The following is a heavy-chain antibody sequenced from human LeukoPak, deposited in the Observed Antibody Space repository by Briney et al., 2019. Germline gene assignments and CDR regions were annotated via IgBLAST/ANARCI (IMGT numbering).Heavy chain of an antibody. CDR1: GDSISFYY. V-gene: IGHV4-59*01. CDR3: ARLVDSSGWYYFDY. D-gene: IGHD6-19*01. J-gene: IGHJ4*02. Sequence: SETLSLTCIVSGDSISFYYWSWIRQPPGKGLEWIGYIYDSGNTHYNPSLKSRVTISLDTLKNQFPLKVNSVTAADTAVYYCARLVDSSGWYYFDYWGQGTLVTVSS. CDR2: IYDSGNT.